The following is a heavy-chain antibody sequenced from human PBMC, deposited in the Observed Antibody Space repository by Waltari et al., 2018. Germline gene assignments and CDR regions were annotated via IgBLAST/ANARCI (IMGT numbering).Heavy chain of an antibody. J-gene: IGHJ4*02. Sequence: QVQLQASGPGLVKPSATLSLTCPVPGASISSYYCSLIRQPARKGLEWIGRLYTSGSTNYNPSLKSRVTMSVDTSKNQFSLKLSSVTAADTAVYYCARDGMGGHYDSSGYYYYWGQGTLVTVSS. CDR2: LYTSGST. CDR1: GASISSYY. CDR3: ARDGMGGHYDSSGYYYY. D-gene: IGHD3-22*01. V-gene: IGHV4-4*07.